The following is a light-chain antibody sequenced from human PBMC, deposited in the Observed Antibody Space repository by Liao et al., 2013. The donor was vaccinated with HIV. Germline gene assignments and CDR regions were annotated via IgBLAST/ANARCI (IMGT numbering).Light chain of an antibody. Sequence: SYEMTQPPSVSVSPGQTASVTCSGDGLGDKYVSWYQQRPGHSPILVIYEDTKRPSGIPERFSGSNSGNTATLTITGTQATDEADYYCQVWDSSTNWVFGGGTKLTV. CDR2: EDT. V-gene: IGLV3-1*01. CDR3: QVWDSSTNWV. CDR1: GLGDKY. J-gene: IGLJ3*02.